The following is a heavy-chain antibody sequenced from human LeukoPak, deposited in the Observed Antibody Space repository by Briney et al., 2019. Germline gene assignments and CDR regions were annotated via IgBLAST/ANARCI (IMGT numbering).Heavy chain of an antibody. CDR1: GGSISSSSYN. Sequence: SETLSLTCTGSGGSISSSSYNWGWIRQPPGRGLEWIGSIYYSGSTYYNPSLKSRVTISLDTSKNQFSLKLSSVTAADTAVYYCARLIHSVTIFGVVQNWFDPWGPGTLVTVSS. J-gene: IGHJ5*02. V-gene: IGHV4-39*01. D-gene: IGHD3-3*01. CDR2: IYYSGST. CDR3: ARLIHSVTIFGVVQNWFDP.